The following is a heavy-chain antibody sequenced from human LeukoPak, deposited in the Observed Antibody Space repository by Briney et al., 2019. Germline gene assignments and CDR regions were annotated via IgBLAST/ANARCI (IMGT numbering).Heavy chain of an antibody. Sequence: GGSLRLSCAASGFTLSKAWMSWVRQAPGKGLEWVSAISGSGGSTYYADSVKGRFTISRDNSKNTLYLQMNSLRAEDTAVYYCAKVDMEEYQLPWGAAFDIWGQGTMVTVSS. V-gene: IGHV3-23*01. CDR1: GFTLSKAW. J-gene: IGHJ3*02. CDR3: AKVDMEEYQLPWGAAFDI. CDR2: ISGSGGST. D-gene: IGHD2-2*01.